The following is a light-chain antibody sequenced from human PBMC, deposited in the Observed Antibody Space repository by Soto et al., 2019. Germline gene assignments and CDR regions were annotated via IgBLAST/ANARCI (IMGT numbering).Light chain of an antibody. Sequence: DIQMTQSPSPLSASVGDRVTITCRASQTIRTRLAWYQQKPGKAPKLLIYDASTLESGGPSRFSGSGSETDFTLTISGLQPDDFATYYCQQYTSFSRTFGQGTTVDI. CDR2: DAS. CDR3: QQYTSFSRT. J-gene: IGKJ1*01. V-gene: IGKV1-5*01. CDR1: QTIRTR.